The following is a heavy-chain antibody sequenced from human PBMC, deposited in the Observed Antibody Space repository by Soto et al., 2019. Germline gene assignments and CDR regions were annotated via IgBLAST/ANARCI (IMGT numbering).Heavy chain of an antibody. D-gene: IGHD3-3*01. CDR2: INPNSGGT. CDR1: GYTLTGYY. Sequence: GASVKVSCKASGYTLTGYYMHWVRQAPGQGLEWMGWINPNSGGTNYAQKFQGWVTMTRDTSISTAYMELSRLRSDDTAVYYCARLDPIFGVVISPYYYYGMDVWGQGTTVTVSS. CDR3: ARLDPIFGVVISPYYYYGMDV. V-gene: IGHV1-2*04. J-gene: IGHJ6*02.